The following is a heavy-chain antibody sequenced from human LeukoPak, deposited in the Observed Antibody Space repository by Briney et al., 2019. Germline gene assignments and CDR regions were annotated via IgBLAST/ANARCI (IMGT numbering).Heavy chain of an antibody. V-gene: IGHV3-7*01. J-gene: IGHJ5*02. Sequence: GGSLSLSCVASGFTFSVYWMSWVRQAPGKGLEWVVNIKEDGSEKYYVDSVKGRFTISRDNAKNSLYLQMSSLRAEDTAVYYCARGGSWFAPWGQGTLVTVSS. CDR1: GFTFSVYW. CDR3: ARGGSWFAP. CDR2: IKEDGSEK. D-gene: IGHD3-10*01.